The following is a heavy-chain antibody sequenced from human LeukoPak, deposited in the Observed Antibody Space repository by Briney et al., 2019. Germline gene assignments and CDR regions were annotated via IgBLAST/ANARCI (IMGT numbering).Heavy chain of an antibody. CDR3: ARKRSSYDSSGNYLGAFDI. CDR2: TIPTLGRT. Sequence: ASVKVSCKASGYTFTSYDINWVRQATGQGLEWMGGTIPTLGRTDYAQKFQDRVTITADESTSTAYMELTSLRSEDTALYYCARKRSSYDSSGNYLGAFDIWGQGTMVTVSS. V-gene: IGHV1-69*10. J-gene: IGHJ3*02. CDR1: GYTFTSYD. D-gene: IGHD3-22*01.